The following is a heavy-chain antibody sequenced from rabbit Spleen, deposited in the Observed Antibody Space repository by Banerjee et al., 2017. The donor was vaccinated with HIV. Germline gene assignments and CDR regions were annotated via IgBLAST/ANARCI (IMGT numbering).Heavy chain of an antibody. CDR3: ARDTSSSFSSYGMDL. J-gene: IGHJ6*01. V-gene: IGHV1S40*01. D-gene: IGHD1-1*01. CDR2: IDTGSSGFT. CDR1: GVSFSGNSY. Sequence: QSLEESGGGLVKPGGTLTLTCKASGVSFSGNSYMCWVCQAPGKGLEWIACIDTGSSGFTYFASWAKGRFTISKTSSTTVTLQMTSLTAADTATYFCARDTSSSFSSYGMDLWGPGTLVTVS.